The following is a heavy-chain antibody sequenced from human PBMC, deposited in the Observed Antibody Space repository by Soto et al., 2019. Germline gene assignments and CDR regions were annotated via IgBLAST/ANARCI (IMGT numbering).Heavy chain of an antibody. CDR3: AKLPALYSSSWDWYLDL. D-gene: IGHD6-13*01. CDR2: ISGSGGST. V-gene: IGHV3-23*01. CDR1: GFTFSSYA. J-gene: IGHJ2*01. Sequence: GGSLRLSCAASGFTFSSYAMSWVRQAPGKGLEWVSAISGSGGSTYYADSVKGRFTISRDNSKNTLYLQMNSLRAEDTAVYYCAKLPALYSSSWDWYLDLWGRGTLVTVYS.